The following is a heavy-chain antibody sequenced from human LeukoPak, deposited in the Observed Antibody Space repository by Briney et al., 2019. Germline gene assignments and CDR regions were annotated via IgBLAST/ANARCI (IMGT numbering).Heavy chain of an antibody. V-gene: IGHV3-13*01. CDR3: ARGSLTNGFDY. Sequence: GGSLRLSCAASGFTFSSYDMHWIRQATGKGLEWVSAIGTAGDTYYPGSVKGRFTISRENAKNSLYLQMNSLRAGDTAVYYCARGSLTNGFDYWGQGTLVTVSS. CDR2: IGTAGDT. J-gene: IGHJ4*02. D-gene: IGHD1-1*01. CDR1: GFTFSSYD.